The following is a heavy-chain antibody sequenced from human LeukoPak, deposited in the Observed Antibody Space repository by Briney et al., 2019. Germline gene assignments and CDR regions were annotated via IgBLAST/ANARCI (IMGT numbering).Heavy chain of an antibody. D-gene: IGHD5-18*01. V-gene: IGHV3-21*01. CDR3: ARVRGVAQYNYVLDAFDI. CDR2: ISTSSSYI. J-gene: IGHJ3*02. CDR1: GFTFSSYS. Sequence: KPGGSLRLSCAASGFTFSSYSMNWVRQAPGKGLEWVSSISTSSSYIYYVDSVRGRFTISRDNAKNSLYLQMNSLRAEDTAEYYCARVRGVAQYNYVLDAFDIWGQGTMVTVSS.